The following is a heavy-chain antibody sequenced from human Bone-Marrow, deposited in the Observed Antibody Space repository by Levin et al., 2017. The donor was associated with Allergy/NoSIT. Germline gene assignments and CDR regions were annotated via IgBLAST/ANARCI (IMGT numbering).Heavy chain of an antibody. CDR3: ASWEPLVDSYYGMDV. D-gene: IGHD1-26*01. Sequence: GASVKVSCKASGGTFSSYAISWVRQAPGQGLEWMGGIIPIFGTANYAQKFQGRVTITADESTSTAYMELSSLRSEDTAVYYCASWEPLVDSYYGMDVWGQGTTVTVSS. CDR1: GGTFSSYA. V-gene: IGHV1-69*13. CDR2: IIPIFGTA. J-gene: IGHJ6*02.